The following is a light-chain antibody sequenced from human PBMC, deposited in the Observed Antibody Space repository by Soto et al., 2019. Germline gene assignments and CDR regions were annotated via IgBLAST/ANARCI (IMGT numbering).Light chain of an antibody. J-gene: IGKJ5*01. CDR1: QSISSW. CDR2: KAS. V-gene: IGKV1-5*03. CDR3: QQYYSYPPV. Sequence: DIQMTQSPSTLSASVGDRVTITCRASQSISSWLAWYQQKPGKAPKLLIYKASSLESGVPSRFSGSGSGTDFTLTISCLQSEDFATYYCQQYYSYPPVFGQGTRLEIK.